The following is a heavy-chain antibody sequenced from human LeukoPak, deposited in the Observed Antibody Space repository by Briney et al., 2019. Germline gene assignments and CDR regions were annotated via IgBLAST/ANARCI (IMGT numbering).Heavy chain of an antibody. CDR1: GFTFSDYY. CDR3: ARSIDPPLEY. Sequence: PGGSLTLFCAAYGFTFSDYYMRWVRYAPGKGLLLTSYVDTSGNTVYYAHSVKCRFTISRDNAKNSLFLQMNSLRDEDTAVYYCARSIDPPLEYWGQGTLVTVSS. D-gene: IGHD6-6*01. J-gene: IGHJ4*02. V-gene: IGHV3-11*01. CDR2: VDTSGNTV.